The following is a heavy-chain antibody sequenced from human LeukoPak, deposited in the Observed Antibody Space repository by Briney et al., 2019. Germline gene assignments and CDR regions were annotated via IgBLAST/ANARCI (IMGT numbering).Heavy chain of an antibody. J-gene: IGHJ6*03. CDR2: INPNSGGT. CDR3: ARDVELRTYYDILTGYYYYYYYYMDV. D-gene: IGHD3-9*01. V-gene: IGHV1-2*02. CDR1: GYTFTGYY. Sequence: GASVKVSSKASGYTFTGYYMHWVRQAPGQGLEWMGWINPNSGGTNYAQKFQGRVTMTRDTSISTAYMELSRLRSDDTAVYYCARDVELRTYYDILTGYYYYYYYYMDVWGKGTTVTISS.